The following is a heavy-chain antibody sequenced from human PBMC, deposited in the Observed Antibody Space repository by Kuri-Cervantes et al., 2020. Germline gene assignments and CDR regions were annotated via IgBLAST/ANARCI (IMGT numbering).Heavy chain of an antibody. CDR2: IYWDDDK. V-gene: IGHV2-5*02. J-gene: IGHJ5*02. CDR1: GFSLSTSGVG. D-gene: IGHD3-22*01. Sequence: SGPTLVKPTQALTLTCTFSGFSLSTSGVGVGWIRQPPGKALEWLALIYWDDDKRYSPSLKSRVTITKDTSKNQVVLTMTNMDPVDTATYYCAHTEGYSLKYNWFDPWGQGTLVTVSS. CDR3: AHTEGYSLKYNWFDP.